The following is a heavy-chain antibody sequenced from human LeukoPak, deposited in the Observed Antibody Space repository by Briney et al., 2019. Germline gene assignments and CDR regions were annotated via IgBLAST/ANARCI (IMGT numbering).Heavy chain of an antibody. Sequence: PSETLSLTCTVSGGSISSYYWSWIRQPPGKGLEWIGYIYYSGSTNYNPSLKSRVTISLDTSKNQFSLKLSSVTAADTAVYYCASRHCSGGDCYFAGADPFDHWGQGTLVTVSS. CDR3: ASRHCSGGDCYFAGADPFDH. CDR1: GGSISSYY. V-gene: IGHV4-59*01. CDR2: IYYSGST. J-gene: IGHJ4*02. D-gene: IGHD2-21*01.